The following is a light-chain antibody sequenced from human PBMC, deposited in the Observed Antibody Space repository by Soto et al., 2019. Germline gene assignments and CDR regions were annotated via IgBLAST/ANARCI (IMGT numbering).Light chain of an antibody. CDR1: SSDVGLYDY. J-gene: IGLJ1*01. Sequence: QSVLAQPASVSGSPGQSITISCTGTSSDVGLYDYVSWYQQHPGKAPQLMIYAVSNRPSGGSNRFSASKSVNTASLFISGLQAEDEADYYCSTYTSDSSYVFGSGTKGTVL. V-gene: IGLV2-14*01. CDR2: AVS. CDR3: STYTSDSSYV.